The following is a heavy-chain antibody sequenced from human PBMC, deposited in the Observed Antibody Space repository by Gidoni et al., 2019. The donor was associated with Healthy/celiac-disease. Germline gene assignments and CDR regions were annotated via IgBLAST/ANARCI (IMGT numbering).Heavy chain of an antibody. CDR2: ISDDGSNK. CDR1: GSTLSSSG. J-gene: IGHJ4*02. Sequence: QVQLVESGGGVVLPGRSLRLPCSASGSTLSSSGMHWVRQAPGKGLEGVAVISDDGSNKYYADSVKGRFTISRDNSKNTLYLQMNSLRAEDTAVYYCARDCSSTSCYRAFDYWGQGTLVTVSS. CDR3: ARDCSSTSCYRAFDY. D-gene: IGHD2-2*01. V-gene: IGHV3-30*03.